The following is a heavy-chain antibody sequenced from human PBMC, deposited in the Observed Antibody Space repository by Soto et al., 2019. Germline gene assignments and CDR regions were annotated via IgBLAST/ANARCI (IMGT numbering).Heavy chain of an antibody. V-gene: IGHV1-18*01. CDR3: ARVVTMIVVVITHRAVDI. CDR1: GYTFTSYG. J-gene: IGHJ3*02. Sequence: ASVKVSCKASGYTFTSYGISWVRQAPGQGLEWMGWISAYNGNTNYAQKLQGRVTMTTDTSTSTAYMELRSLRSDDTAVYYCARVVTMIVVVITHRAVDIWGQGTMVTVAS. CDR2: ISAYNGNT. D-gene: IGHD3-22*01.